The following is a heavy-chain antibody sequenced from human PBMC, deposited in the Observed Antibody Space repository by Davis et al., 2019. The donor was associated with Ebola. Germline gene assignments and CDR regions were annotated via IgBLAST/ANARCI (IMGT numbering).Heavy chain of an antibody. CDR2: IPYDGSNK. D-gene: IGHD5-12*01. CDR3: ARDLLYSGYEGGIDY. J-gene: IGHJ4*02. CDR1: GFTFSSYG. Sequence: GGSLRLSCAASGFTFSSYGMHWVRQAPGKGLEWVAVIPYDGSNKYYADSVKGRFTISRDNSKNTLYLQMNSLRAEDTAVYYCARDLLYSGYEGGIDYWGQGTLVTVSS. V-gene: IGHV3-30*03.